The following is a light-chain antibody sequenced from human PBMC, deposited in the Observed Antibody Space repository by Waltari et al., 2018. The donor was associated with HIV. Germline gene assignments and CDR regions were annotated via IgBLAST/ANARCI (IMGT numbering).Light chain of an antibody. J-gene: IGLJ2*01. CDR2: EVN. Sequence: QSPLTQPPSASGSRGQSVTISCTGTSSDVGAYNYVSWYQQYPGMAPKLIIYEVNKRPSGVPDRFSGSKSGNTASLTVSGLQAEDEADFYCSSYAGSAVVFGGGTKLTVL. V-gene: IGLV2-8*01. CDR1: SSDVGAYNY. CDR3: SSYAGSAVV.